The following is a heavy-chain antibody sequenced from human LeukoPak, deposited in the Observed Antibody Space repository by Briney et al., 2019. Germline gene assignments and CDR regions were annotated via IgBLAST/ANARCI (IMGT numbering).Heavy chain of an antibody. V-gene: IGHV3-74*01. CDR3: AKDMITSSGSPTRLYYYGMDV. Sequence: GGSLRLSCAASGFTFSSYWMHWVRQAPGKGLVWVSRINSDGSSTSYADSVKGRFTISRDNAKNSLYLQMNSLRAEDTALYYCAKDMITSSGSPTRLYYYGMDVWGQGTTVTVSS. CDR2: INSDGSST. J-gene: IGHJ6*02. CDR1: GFTFSSYW. D-gene: IGHD1-26*01.